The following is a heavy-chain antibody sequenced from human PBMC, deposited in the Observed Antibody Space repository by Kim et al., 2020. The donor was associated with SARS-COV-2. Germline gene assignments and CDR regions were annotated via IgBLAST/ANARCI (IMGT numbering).Heavy chain of an antibody. D-gene: IGHD1-7*01. Sequence: SETLSLTCDVYGGSFSGYYWSWIRQPPGKGLEWIGEINHSGSTNYNPSLKSRVTISVDTSKNQFSLKLSSVTAADTAVYYCARVRGGTSSEKRSTYYWGQGTLVTVSS. CDR1: GGSFSGYY. V-gene: IGHV4-34*01. CDR2: INHSGST. J-gene: IGHJ4*02. CDR3: ARVRGGTSSEKRSTYY.